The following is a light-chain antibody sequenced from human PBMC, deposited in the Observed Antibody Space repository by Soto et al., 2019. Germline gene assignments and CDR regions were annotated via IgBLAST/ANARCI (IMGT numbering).Light chain of an antibody. CDR2: GNK. V-gene: IGLV1-40*01. CDR3: QSYDTSLSGSYV. Sequence: QSVLTQPPSVSGAPGQRVTISCTGSSANIGAGYDVHWYQHLPGTAPKLLIYGNKNRPSGVPDRFSGYRSGTSASLAITGLQAEDDADYYCQSYDTSLSGSYVFGTGTKVTVL. CDR1: SANIGAGYD. J-gene: IGLJ1*01.